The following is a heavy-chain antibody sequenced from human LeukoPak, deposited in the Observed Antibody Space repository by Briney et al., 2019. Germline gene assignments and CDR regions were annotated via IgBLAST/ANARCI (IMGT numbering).Heavy chain of an antibody. CDR2: IYSCGDT. CDR3: ARRAGDYSHPSAY. D-gene: IGHD3-22*01. Sequence: PGGSLRLSCAASGLTVSSNYMSWVRQAPGKGLEWVSFIYSCGDTYYSDSLKGRFTISRDNTKNTFHIQMSSLRAEDTAVYYSARRAGDYSHPSAYWGQGTLVTVSS. J-gene: IGHJ4*02. V-gene: IGHV3-53*01. CDR1: GLTVSSNY.